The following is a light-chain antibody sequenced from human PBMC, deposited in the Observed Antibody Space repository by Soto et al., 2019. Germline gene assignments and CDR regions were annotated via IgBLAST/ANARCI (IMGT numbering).Light chain of an antibody. CDR1: SSDVGGYNY. CDR2: DVS. CDR3: SSYTSSSTLFV. V-gene: IGLV2-14*01. J-gene: IGLJ1*01. Sequence: QSALTQPASVSGSPGQSITISCTGTSSDVGGYNYVSWYQQHPGKAPKLMIYDVSNRASGVSNCFSGYKSGKTASLTISGLQAEDEADYYCSSYTSSSTLFVFGTGTKVTVL.